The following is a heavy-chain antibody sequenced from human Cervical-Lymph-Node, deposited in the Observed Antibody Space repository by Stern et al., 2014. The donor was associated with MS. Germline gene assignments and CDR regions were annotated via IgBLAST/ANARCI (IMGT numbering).Heavy chain of an antibody. CDR1: GYTFTNNW. J-gene: IGHJ6*02. CDR2: IYPDDSDI. CDR3: ARPPPRRKWDDPNYGMDV. Sequence: VQLVQSGAEVKKPGESLKISCKGSGYTFTNNWIAWVRQMPGKGLEWMGIIYPDDSDIRYSPSLQGQVTISADKPISPAYLRWSSLKAADSAVYYCARPPPRRKWDDPNYGMDVWGQGTTVTVSS. V-gene: IGHV5-51*04. D-gene: IGHD1-1*01.